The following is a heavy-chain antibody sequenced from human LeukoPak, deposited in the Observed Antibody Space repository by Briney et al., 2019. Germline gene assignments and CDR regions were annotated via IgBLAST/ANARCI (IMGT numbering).Heavy chain of an antibody. D-gene: IGHD3-10*01. V-gene: IGHV3-13*01. J-gene: IGHJ6*02. CDR2: IGTAGDT. CDR3: ARGLWFGELLSYGMDV. CDR1: GFTFSSYD. Sequence: PGGSLRLSCAASGFTFSSYDMHWVRQATGKGLEWVSAIGTAGDTYYPGSVKGRFTISRENAKNSLYLQKNSLRAGDTAVYYCARGLWFGELLSYGMDVWGQGTTVTVSS.